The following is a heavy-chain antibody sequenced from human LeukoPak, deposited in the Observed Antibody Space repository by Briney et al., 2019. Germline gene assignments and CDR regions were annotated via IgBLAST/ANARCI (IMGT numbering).Heavy chain of an antibody. CDR2: ISGSDGST. Sequence: GGSLRLSCAAAGSTFSSYAKSWVRQAPGKGLEWVSAISGSDGSTYYADSVKGRFTISRDNSKNTLYLQMNSLRAEDTAVYYCAKAANIVVVPAAISGGAFDIWGQGTMVTVSS. CDR3: AKAANIVVVPAAISGGAFDI. V-gene: IGHV3-23*01. CDR1: GSTFSSYA. J-gene: IGHJ3*02. D-gene: IGHD2-2*01.